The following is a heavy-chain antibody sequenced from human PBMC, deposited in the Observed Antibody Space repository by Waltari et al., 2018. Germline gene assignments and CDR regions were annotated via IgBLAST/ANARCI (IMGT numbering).Heavy chain of an antibody. Sequence: QVQLVESGGGVVQPGRSLRLSCAASGFTFSSYGMHWVRQAPGKGLEWVAVIWYDGSNKYYADSVKGRFTISRDNSKNTLYLQMNSLRAEDTAMYYCAKDQDYYGSGSCDYWGQGTLVTVSS. CDR1: GFTFSSYG. V-gene: IGHV3-30*18. J-gene: IGHJ4*02. CDR2: IWYDGSNK. D-gene: IGHD3-10*01. CDR3: AKDQDYYGSGSCDY.